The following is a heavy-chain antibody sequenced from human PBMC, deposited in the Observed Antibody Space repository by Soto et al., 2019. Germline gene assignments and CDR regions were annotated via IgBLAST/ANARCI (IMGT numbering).Heavy chain of an antibody. V-gene: IGHV3-7*04. CDR1: GFTFSDYW. Sequence: PGGSLRLSCAASGFTFSDYWMNWLRQAPGKGLEWMDNIKEDGSEKYYVDSVRGRFTISRDNAKNSLYLQMNSLRAEDTAVYYCARGTVTPGLDYWGQGTLVTVSS. CDR3: ARGTVTPGLDY. J-gene: IGHJ4*02. D-gene: IGHD4-17*01. CDR2: IKEDGSEK.